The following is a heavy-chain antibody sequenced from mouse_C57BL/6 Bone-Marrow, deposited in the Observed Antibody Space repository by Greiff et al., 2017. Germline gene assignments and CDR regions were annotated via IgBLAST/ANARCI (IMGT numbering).Heavy chain of an antibody. V-gene: IGHV10-1*01. J-gene: IGHJ2*01. D-gene: IGHD1-1*01. CDR2: ISSKSNNYAT. CDR1: GFSFNTYA. Sequence: EVQLVESGGGLVQPKGSLKLSCAASGFSFNTYAMHWVRPAPGTGLEWVARISSKSNNYATNYADSVKDRFTISRDDSESMLYLLMNNLKTEDTAMYYCVRLDSSYDFDYWGQGTTLTVSA. CDR3: VRLDSSYDFDY.